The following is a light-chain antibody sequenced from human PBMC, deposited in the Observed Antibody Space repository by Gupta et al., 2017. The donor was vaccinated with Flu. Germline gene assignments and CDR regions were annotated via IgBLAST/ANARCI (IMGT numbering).Light chain of an antibody. CDR2: WAS. CDR3: QQYYGGPRT. J-gene: IGKJ1*01. Sequence: DIVMTQSLDSLAVSLGERATINCKSSQSVLYSSNNKNYLAWYQHKPGQPPKLLIYWASTRESGVPDRFSGSGSGTDFTLTISSLQAEDVAVYYCQQYYGGPRTFGQGTKVEVK. CDR1: QSVLYSSNNKNY. V-gene: IGKV4-1*01.